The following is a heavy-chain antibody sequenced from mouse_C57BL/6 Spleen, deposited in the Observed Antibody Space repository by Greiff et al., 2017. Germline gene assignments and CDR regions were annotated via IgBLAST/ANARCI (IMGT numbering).Heavy chain of an antibody. V-gene: IGHV5-6*01. CDR1: GFTFSSYG. J-gene: IGHJ2*01. CDR2: ISSGGSYT. Sequence: EVQVVESGGDLVKPGGSLKLSCAASGFTFSSYGMSWVRQTPDKRLEWVATISSGGSYTDYPDSVKGRFTISRDNAKNTLYLQMSSLKSEDTAMYYCASGGGSSLFDYWGQGTTLTVSS. CDR3: ASGGGSSLFDY. D-gene: IGHD1-1*01.